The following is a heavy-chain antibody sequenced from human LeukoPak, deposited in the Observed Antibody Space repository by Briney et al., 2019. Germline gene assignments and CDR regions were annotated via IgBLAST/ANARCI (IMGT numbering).Heavy chain of an antibody. Sequence: SVKVSCKASGGTFSSYTTSWVRQAPGQGLEWMGRIIPILGIANYAQKFQGRVTITADKSTSTAYMELSSLRSEDTAVYYCARWTDTYYFDYWGQGTLVTVSS. CDR2: IIPILGIA. CDR1: GGTFSSYT. CDR3: ARWTDTYYFDY. V-gene: IGHV1-69*02. J-gene: IGHJ4*02. D-gene: IGHD3/OR15-3a*01.